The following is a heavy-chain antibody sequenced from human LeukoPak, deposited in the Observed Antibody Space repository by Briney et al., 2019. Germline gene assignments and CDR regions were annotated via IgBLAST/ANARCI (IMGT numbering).Heavy chain of an antibody. CDR3: ATDRGGAPFDY. CDR2: IWSDENKK. CDR1: GFTFSRYG. J-gene: IGHJ4*02. Sequence: PGGSLRLSCATSGFTFSRYGMHWVRQAPGKGLEWVAVIWSDENKKYYADSVKGRFTISRDNSKNTLYLQMNSLRAEDTAVYYRATDRGGAPFDYWGQGTLVTVSS. V-gene: IGHV3-33*01. D-gene: IGHD3-10*01.